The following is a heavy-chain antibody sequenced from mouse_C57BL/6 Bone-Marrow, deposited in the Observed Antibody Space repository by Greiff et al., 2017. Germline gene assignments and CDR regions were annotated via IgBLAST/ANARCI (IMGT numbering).Heavy chain of an antibody. CDR1: GYTFTSYW. J-gene: IGHJ3*01. V-gene: IGHV1-64*01. Sequence: QVQLQQPGAELVKPGASVKLSCKASGYTFTSYWMTWVKQRPGQGLEWIGVIYPSSGSTNYNEKFKSKATLTVDKSSSTAYMQLSSLTSEDSAVYYCARSECNFGYAGWGPSPLVTVAA. CDR2: IYPSSGST. CDR3: ARSECNFGYAG. D-gene: IGHD1-2*01.